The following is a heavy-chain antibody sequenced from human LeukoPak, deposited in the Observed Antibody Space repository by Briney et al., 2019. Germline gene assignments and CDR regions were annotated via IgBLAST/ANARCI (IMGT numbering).Heavy chain of an antibody. V-gene: IGHV3-30*18. CDR1: GFTFSSYG. J-gene: IGHJ4*02. D-gene: IGHD1-7*01. Sequence: GGSLRLSCAASGFTFSSYGMHWVRQAPGQGPEWVAIISRDGTTDYYAESVKGRFSVSRDNSKNTLHLQMNSLRAEDTAVYYCVKEQAELYFDFWGQGTLVSVSS. CDR2: ISRDGTTD. CDR3: VKEQAELYFDF.